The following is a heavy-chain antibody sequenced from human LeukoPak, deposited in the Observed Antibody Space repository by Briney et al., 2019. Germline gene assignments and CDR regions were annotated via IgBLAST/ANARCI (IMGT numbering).Heavy chain of an antibody. D-gene: IGHD1-7*01. CDR1: GYTFTGYY. V-gene: IGHV1-69*06. CDR3: ARDQRYNWNYPNWFDP. J-gene: IGHJ5*02. Sequence: SVKVSCKASGYTFTGYYMHWVRQAPGQGLEWMGGIIPIFGTANYAQKFQGRVTITADKSTSTAYMELSSLRSEDTAVYYCARDQRYNWNYPNWFDPWGQGTLVTVSS. CDR2: IIPIFGTA.